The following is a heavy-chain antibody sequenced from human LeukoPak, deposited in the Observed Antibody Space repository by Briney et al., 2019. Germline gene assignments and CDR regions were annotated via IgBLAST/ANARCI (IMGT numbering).Heavy chain of an antibody. D-gene: IGHD2-2*01. V-gene: IGHV3-23*01. CDR1: GFMFSNFA. J-gene: IGHJ4*02. Sequence: PGGSLRLSCAASGFMFSNFAMSWVRQAPGKGLEWVSTIHYSGGNTYSADSVKGRFTISRDNAKNTLYLQMNSLRAEDTAVYYCAKDQGQAVVPRRFDNWGQGTLVTVSS. CDR2: IHYSGGNT. CDR3: AKDQGQAVVPRRFDN.